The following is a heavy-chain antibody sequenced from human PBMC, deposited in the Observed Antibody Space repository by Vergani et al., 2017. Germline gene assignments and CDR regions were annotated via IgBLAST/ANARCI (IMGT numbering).Heavy chain of an antibody. Sequence: QVQLVQSGAEVKKPGSSVKVSCKASVDTFSSYAISWVRQAPGQGLEWMGGIITIFGTANYAQKFQGRFTITADESTSTAYMELSSLRSEDTAVYYCAILXCSSTSCRPTYMDVWGQGTTVTVSS. CDR3: AILXCSSTSCRPTYMDV. D-gene: IGHD2-2*01. CDR1: VDTFSSYA. V-gene: IGHV1-69*12. CDR2: IITIFGTA. J-gene: IGHJ6*02.